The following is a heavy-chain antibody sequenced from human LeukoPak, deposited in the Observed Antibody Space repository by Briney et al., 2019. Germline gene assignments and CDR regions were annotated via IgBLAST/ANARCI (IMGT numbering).Heavy chain of an antibody. Sequence: SETLSLTCTVSGGSISSSSYYWGWIRQPPGKGLEWIGSIYYSGSTYYNPSLKSRVTISVDTSKNQFSLKLSSVTAADTAVYYCARHYSSSRRSTDMEYHNWFDPWGQGTLVTVSS. CDR1: GGSISSSSYY. CDR2: IYYSGST. V-gene: IGHV4-39*01. J-gene: IGHJ5*02. D-gene: IGHD6-13*01. CDR3: ARHYSSSRRSTDMEYHNWFDP.